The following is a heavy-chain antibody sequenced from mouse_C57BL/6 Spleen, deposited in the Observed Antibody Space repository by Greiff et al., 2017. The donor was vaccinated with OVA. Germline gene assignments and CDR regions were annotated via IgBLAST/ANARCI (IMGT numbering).Heavy chain of an antibody. D-gene: IGHD1-1*01. CDR1: GFTFSSYA. J-gene: IGHJ2*01. V-gene: IGHV5-9-1*02. CDR2: ISSGGDYI. CDR3: TRAGVAPYFDY. Sequence: EVMLVESGEGLVKPGGSLKLSCAASGFTFSSYAMSWVRQTPEKRLEWVAYISSGGDYIYYADTVKGRFTISRDNARNTLYLQMSSLKSEDTAMYYCTRAGVAPYFDYWSQGTTLTVSS.